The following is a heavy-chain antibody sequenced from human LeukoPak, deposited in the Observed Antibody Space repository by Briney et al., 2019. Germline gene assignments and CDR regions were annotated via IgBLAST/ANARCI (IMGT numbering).Heavy chain of an antibody. CDR3: ARQIQLWYHDAFDI. CDR1: GYSFTSYW. Sequence: RGESLKISCKGSGYSFTSYWIGWVRQMPGKGLEWMGIIYPGDSDTRYSPFFQGQVTISADKSISTAYLQWSSLKASDTAMYYCARQIQLWYHDAFDIWGQGTMVTVSS. J-gene: IGHJ3*02. D-gene: IGHD5-18*01. CDR2: IYPGDSDT. V-gene: IGHV5-51*01.